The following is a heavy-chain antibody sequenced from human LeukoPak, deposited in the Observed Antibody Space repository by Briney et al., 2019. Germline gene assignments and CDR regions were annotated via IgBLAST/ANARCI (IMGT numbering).Heavy chain of an antibody. CDR3: ARGGDWFDY. Sequence: PSETLSLTCTVSGGSVSSGSYYWSWIRQPPGKGLEWIGYIYYSGSTKYNPSLKSPVAISLDTSKNQFSLKLSSVTAADTAVYYCARGGDWFDYWGQGTLVTVSS. D-gene: IGHD2-21*01. V-gene: IGHV4-61*01. J-gene: IGHJ4*02. CDR2: IYYSGST. CDR1: GGSVSSGSYY.